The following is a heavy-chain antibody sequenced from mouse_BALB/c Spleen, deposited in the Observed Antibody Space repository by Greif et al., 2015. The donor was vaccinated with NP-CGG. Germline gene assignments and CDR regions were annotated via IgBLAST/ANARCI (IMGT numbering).Heavy chain of an antibody. J-gene: IGHJ2*01. V-gene: IGHV1-14*01. Sequence: VQLQQSGPELVKPGASVKMSCKASGYTFTSYVMHWVKQKPGQGLEWIGYINPYNDGTKYNEKFKGKATLTSDKSSSTAYMELSSLTSGDSAVYYCAREAKLANWEGGFDYWGQGTTLTVSS. CDR1: GYTFTSYV. D-gene: IGHD4-1*01. CDR2: INPYNDGT. CDR3: AREAKLANWEGGFDY.